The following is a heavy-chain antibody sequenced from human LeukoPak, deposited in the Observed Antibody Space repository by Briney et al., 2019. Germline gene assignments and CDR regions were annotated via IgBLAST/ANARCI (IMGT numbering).Heavy chain of an antibody. CDR3: ARDGWDYYGSGSPDAFDI. J-gene: IGHJ3*02. CDR1: GGSISSSSYY. V-gene: IGHV4-61*01. Sequence: PSETLSLTCTVSGGSISSSSYYWSWIRQPPGKGLEWIGYIYYSGSTNYNPSLKSRVTISVDTSKNQFSLKLSSVTAADTAVYYCARDGWDYYGSGSPDAFDIWGQGTMVTVSS. CDR2: IYYSGST. D-gene: IGHD3-10*01.